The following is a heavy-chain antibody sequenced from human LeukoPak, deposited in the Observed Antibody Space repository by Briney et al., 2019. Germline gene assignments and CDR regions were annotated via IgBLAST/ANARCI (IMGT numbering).Heavy chain of an antibody. V-gene: IGHV4-39*07. CDR2: IYYGGST. D-gene: IGHD3-10*01. CDR3: AREHYSFGLGSYSFDY. Sequence: PSETLSLTCTVSGDSISSTSYYWGWIRQAPGEGLEWIGNIYYGGSTDYNPSLQSRLTISVDTSKNQFSLKLRSMTAADTAVYYCAREHYSFGLGSYSFDYWGPGILVTVSS. CDR1: GDSISSTSYY. J-gene: IGHJ4*02.